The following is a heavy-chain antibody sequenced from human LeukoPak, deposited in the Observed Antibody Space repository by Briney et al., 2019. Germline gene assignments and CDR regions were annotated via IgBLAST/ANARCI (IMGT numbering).Heavy chain of an antibody. CDR1: GFTFSSNY. V-gene: IGHV3-23*01. Sequence: GGSLRLSCAASGFTFSSNYMNWVRQAPGKGLEWVSVISGSGGSTNYADSVKGRFTISRDNSKNTLYLQMNSLRAEDTAGYYCAKRPIGGATFFTSPYFDYWGQGTLVTVSS. CDR3: AKRPIGGATFFTSPYFDY. J-gene: IGHJ4*02. CDR2: ISGSGGST. D-gene: IGHD1-26*01.